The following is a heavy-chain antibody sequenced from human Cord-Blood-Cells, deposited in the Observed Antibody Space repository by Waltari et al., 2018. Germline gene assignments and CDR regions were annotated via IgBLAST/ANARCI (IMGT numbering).Heavy chain of an antibody. D-gene: IGHD5-12*01. Sequence: QVQLQESGPGLVKPSQTLSLTCTVSGGSISSGGYYWSWIRQHPGKGLEWIGYIYYSGSTYHNPSLKSRVTISVDTSKNQFSLKLSSVTAADTAVYYCARGEYSGYDFYDYWGQGTLVTVSS. J-gene: IGHJ4*02. CDR3: ARGEYSGYDFYDY. V-gene: IGHV4-31*03. CDR2: IYYSGST. CDR1: GGSISSGGYY.